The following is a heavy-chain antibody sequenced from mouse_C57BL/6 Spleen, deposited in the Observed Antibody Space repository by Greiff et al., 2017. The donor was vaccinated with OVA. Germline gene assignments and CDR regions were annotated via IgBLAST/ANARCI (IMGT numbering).Heavy chain of an antibody. CDR1: GYTFTDYE. CDR2: IDPETGDT. J-gene: IGHJ3*01. D-gene: IGHD3-2*02. V-gene: IGHV1-15*01. Sequence: QVQLKESGAELVRPGASVTLSCKASGYTFTDYEMHWVKQTPVHGLEWIGAIDPETGDTAYNQKFKGKAILTADKSSSTAYMELRSLTSEDSAVYYGTRLDSSGYFWFAYWGKGTLVTVSA. CDR3: TRLDSSGYFWFAY.